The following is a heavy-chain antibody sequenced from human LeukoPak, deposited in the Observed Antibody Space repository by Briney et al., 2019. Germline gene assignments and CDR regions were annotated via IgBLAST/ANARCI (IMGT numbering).Heavy chain of an antibody. J-gene: IGHJ6*04. CDR1: GYTFTMYG. CDR3: ARDHPYTSSWVGGGLDV. CDR2: ISGYNGDR. Sequence: ASVKVSCKASGYTFTMYGISWVRQAPGQGLEWMGWISGYNGDRNYAQKLQGRVTMTTDTFTNTAYMELRSLSYDGTAVYYCARDHPYTSSWVGGGLDVWGKGTTVTVSS. V-gene: IGHV1-18*04. D-gene: IGHD6-19*01.